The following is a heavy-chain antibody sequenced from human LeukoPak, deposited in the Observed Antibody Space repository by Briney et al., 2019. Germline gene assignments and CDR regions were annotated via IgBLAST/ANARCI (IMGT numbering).Heavy chain of an antibody. J-gene: IGHJ4*02. CDR1: GYTFTSYG. V-gene: IGHV1-18*01. Sequence: GASVTVSCKASGYTFTSYGISWVRQAPGQGLEWMGWISAYNGNTNYAQKLQGRVTMTTDTSTSTAYMELRSLRSDDTAVYYCARDWGYYDSSGYSLFDYWGQGTLVTVSS. CDR3: ARDWGYYDSSGYSLFDY. D-gene: IGHD3-22*01. CDR2: ISAYNGNT.